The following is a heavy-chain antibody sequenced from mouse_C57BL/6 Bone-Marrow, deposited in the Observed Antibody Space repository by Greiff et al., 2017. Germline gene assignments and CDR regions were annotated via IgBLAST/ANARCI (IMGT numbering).Heavy chain of an antibody. CDR3: TTHYGSSYYFDY. CDR1: GFHIKDDY. D-gene: IGHD1-1*01. Sequence: VQLKQSGAELVRPGASVKLSCTASGFHIKDDYMHWVKQRPEQGLEWIGWIDPENGDTEYASKFQGKATITADTSSNTAYLQLSSLTSEDTAVYYCTTHYGSSYYFDYWGQGTTLTVSS. CDR2: IDPENGDT. J-gene: IGHJ2*01. V-gene: IGHV14-4*01.